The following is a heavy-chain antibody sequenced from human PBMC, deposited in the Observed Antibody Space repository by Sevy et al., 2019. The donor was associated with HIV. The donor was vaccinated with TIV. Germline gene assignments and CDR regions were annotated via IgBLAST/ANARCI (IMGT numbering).Heavy chain of an antibody. CDR1: GYTFTTSG. Sequence: ASVKVSCEASGYTFTTSGINWVRQAPGQGLEWMGWISGYTENTKYAQKFQDRLTLTIDTSTSTAYMDLRSLRSGDTAVYYCARDWTPTSYYDSSAMKTHYYFDSWGQGTLVTVS. V-gene: IGHV1-18*01. CDR2: ISGYTENT. CDR3: ARDWTPTSYYDSSAMKTHYYFDS. D-gene: IGHD3-22*01. J-gene: IGHJ4*02.